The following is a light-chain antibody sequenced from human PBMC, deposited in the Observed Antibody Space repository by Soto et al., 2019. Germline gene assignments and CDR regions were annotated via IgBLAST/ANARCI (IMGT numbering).Light chain of an antibody. CDR2: DDN. CDR3: QSYGHTNVV. J-gene: IGLJ2*01. Sequence: NFMLTQPHSVSESPGKTVTISCTRSSGSIASNFVQWYQQRPGSSPTTVIYDDNQRPSGVPDRFSGSIDSSSNSASLTISGLKTEDEADYYCQSYGHTNVVFGGGTKLTVL. CDR1: SGSIASNF. V-gene: IGLV6-57*01.